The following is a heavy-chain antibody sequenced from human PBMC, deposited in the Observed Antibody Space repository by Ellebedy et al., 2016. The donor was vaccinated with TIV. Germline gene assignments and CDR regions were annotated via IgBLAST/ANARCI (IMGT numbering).Heavy chain of an antibody. Sequence: GGSLRLSCEGSGYSFTIYWIAWVRQMPGKGLEWMGIIYPGDSDTRYSPSFQGQVTISADKSINTAYLQWSSLKASDTAMYYCARAFYSNFGLDPWGQGTLVTVSS. CDR2: IYPGDSDT. V-gene: IGHV5-51*01. J-gene: IGHJ5*02. CDR3: ARAFYSNFGLDP. D-gene: IGHD4-11*01. CDR1: GYSFTIYW.